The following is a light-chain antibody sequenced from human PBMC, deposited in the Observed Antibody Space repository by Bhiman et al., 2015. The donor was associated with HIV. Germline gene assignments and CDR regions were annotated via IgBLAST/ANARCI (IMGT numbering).Light chain of an antibody. CDR1: SSDVGVYNL. J-gene: IGLJ1*01. CDR2: EVS. CDR3: CSYATSSTSLYV. Sequence: QSALTQPASVSGSPGQSITISCTGTSSDVGVYNLVSWYQHHPGKAPKLIIYEVSKRPSGVSNRFSGSKSGNTASLTISGLQAEDEADYYCCSYATSSTSLYVFGTGAKVTVL. V-gene: IGLV2-23*02.